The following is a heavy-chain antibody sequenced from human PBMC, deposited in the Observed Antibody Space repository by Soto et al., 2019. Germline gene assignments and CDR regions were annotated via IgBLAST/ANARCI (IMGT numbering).Heavy chain of an antibody. CDR1: GFTFSSYG. J-gene: IGHJ5*02. D-gene: IGHD6-19*01. CDR2: ISYDGSNK. CDR3: AKGVSSSGWYEDWFDP. Sequence: QVQLVESGGGVVQPGRSLRLSCAASGFTFSSYGMHWVRQAPGKGLEWVAVISYDGSNKYYADSVKGRFTISRDNSKNTLYLQMNSLRAEDTAVYYCAKGVSSSGWYEDWFDPWGQGTLVTVSS. V-gene: IGHV3-30*18.